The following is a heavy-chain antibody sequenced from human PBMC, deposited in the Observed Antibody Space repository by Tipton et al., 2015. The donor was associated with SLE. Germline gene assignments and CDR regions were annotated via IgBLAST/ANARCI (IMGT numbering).Heavy chain of an antibody. CDR3: ARKRITMVRDAFDI. V-gene: IGHV4-34*01. Sequence: LRLSCAASGFTFSSYSMNWVRQAPGKGLEWIGSIYHSGSTNYNPSLKSRVTISVDTSKNQFSLKLSSVTAADTAVYYCARKRITMVRDAFDIWGQGTMVTVSS. J-gene: IGHJ3*02. CDR2: IYHSGST. D-gene: IGHD3-10*01. CDR1: GFTFSSYS.